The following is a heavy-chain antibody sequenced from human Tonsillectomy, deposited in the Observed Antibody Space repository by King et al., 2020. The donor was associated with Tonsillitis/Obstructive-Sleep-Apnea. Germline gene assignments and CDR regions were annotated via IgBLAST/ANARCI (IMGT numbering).Heavy chain of an antibody. J-gene: IGHJ4*02. Sequence: HITLQESGPTLVKPTEPLTLTCTFSGFSLSTRGVGVGWIRQPPGKALEWLALIYWDDDKRYSTSLKSRLTIIKDNSKNQVVLTMANMDPVDTATYYCALLTTSWEAHRYFDYWGQGTLVTVSS. D-gene: IGHD2-2*01. CDR1: GFSLSTRGVG. V-gene: IGHV2-5*02. CDR3: ALLTTSWEAHRYFDY. CDR2: IYWDDDK.